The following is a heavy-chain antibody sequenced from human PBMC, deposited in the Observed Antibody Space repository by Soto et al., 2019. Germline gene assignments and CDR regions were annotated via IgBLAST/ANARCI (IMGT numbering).Heavy chain of an antibody. CDR2: INHSGST. J-gene: IGHJ6*02. D-gene: IGHD6-13*01. V-gene: IGHV4-34*01. Sequence: KPSETLSLTCAVYGGSFSGYYWSWIRQPPGKGLEWIGEINHSGSTNYNPSLKSRVTISVDTSKNQFSLKLSSVTAADTAVYYCATWEGIAAAGEGQPFSGMDVWGQGTTVTVSS. CDR3: ATWEGIAAAGEGQPFSGMDV. CDR1: GGSFSGYY.